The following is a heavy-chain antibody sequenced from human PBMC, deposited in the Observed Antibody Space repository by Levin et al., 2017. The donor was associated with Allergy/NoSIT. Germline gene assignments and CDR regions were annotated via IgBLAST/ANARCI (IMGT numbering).Heavy chain of an antibody. D-gene: IGHD3-9*01. CDR2: IYAGDSHT. CDR3: ARGRFFDWLSFDY. Sequence: GESLKISCQTSGYTFSSSWIGWVRQMPGKGLEWMGVIYAGDSHTTYSPSFQGQVTISVDKSITTAYLQWRSLNTSDTAIYYCARGRFFDWLSFDYWGQGSLVIVSS. CDR1: GYTFSSSW. V-gene: IGHV5-51*01. J-gene: IGHJ4*02.